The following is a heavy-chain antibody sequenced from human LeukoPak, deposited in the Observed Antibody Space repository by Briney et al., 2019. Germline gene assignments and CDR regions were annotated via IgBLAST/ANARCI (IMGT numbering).Heavy chain of an antibody. J-gene: IGHJ4*02. CDR3: ARDQQQWLGPFDY. V-gene: IGHV4-4*07. Sequence: PSETLSLTCTVSSDSISSYYWSWIRQPAGKGLEWIGRVDTSGNTNCNPSLKSRVTMSVDTSKNQFSLRLTSVTAADTAVYYCARDQQQWLGPFDYWGQGTLVTVSS. D-gene: IGHD6-19*01. CDR2: VDTSGNT. CDR1: SDSISSYY.